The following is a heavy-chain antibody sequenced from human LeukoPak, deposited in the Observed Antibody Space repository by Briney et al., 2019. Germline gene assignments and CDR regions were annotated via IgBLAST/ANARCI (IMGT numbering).Heavy chain of an antibody. CDR2: IIPIFGTA. CDR1: GGTFSSYA. J-gene: IGHJ5*02. CDR3: ARAGPERTSPLYYYDTTRGGNWFDP. V-gene: IGHV1-69*06. Sequence: SVKVSCKASGGTFSSYAISWLRQAPGQGREWMGGIIPIFGTANYAQKFQGRVTITADKSTSTAYMYLSSLRAEDTAVYYCARAGPERTSPLYYYDTTRGGNWFDPWGQGALVTVSS. D-gene: IGHD3-22*01.